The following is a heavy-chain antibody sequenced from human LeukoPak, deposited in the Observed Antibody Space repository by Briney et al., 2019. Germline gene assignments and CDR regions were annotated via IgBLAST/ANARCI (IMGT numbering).Heavy chain of an antibody. CDR2: IKQDGSEK. CDR1: GFTFSSFW. CDR3: ARWGDKKILDL. V-gene: IGHV3-7*02. D-gene: IGHD3-16*01. J-gene: IGHJ5*02. Sequence: GGSLRLSCAASGFTFSSFWMSWVRQAPGKGLEWVANIKQDGSEKYYVDSVKGRFTISRDNAKNSLYLQMNSLRAEDTAVYYCARWGDKKILDLWGQGTLVTVSS.